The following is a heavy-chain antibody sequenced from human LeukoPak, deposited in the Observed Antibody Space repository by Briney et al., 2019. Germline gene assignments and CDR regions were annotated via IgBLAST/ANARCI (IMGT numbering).Heavy chain of an antibody. CDR1: GYTFTSYD. D-gene: IGHD3-10*01. CDR2: MNPNSGNT. Sequence: GASVKVSCKASGYTFTSYDINWLRQATGQRLEWMGWMNPNSGNTGYAQKFQGRVTITRNTSISTAYMELSSLRSEDTAVYYCARGPYYGSGSYYIDYWGQGTLVTASS. V-gene: IGHV1-8*03. CDR3: ARGPYYGSGSYYIDY. J-gene: IGHJ4*02.